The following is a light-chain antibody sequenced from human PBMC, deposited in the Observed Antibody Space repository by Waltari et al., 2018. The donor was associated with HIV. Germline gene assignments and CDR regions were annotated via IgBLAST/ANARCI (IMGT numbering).Light chain of an antibody. CDR2: GAS. V-gene: IGKV3-20*01. Sequence: EIVLTQSPGILSLSPGERATLSCRASQSVSSSYLAWYQQKPGQAPRLLIYGASSRATGIPDRFSGSGSGTDFTLTISRLEPEDFAVYYCQQYGNSPDSFGQGTKLEIK. CDR1: QSVSSSY. CDR3: QQYGNSPDS. J-gene: IGKJ2*03.